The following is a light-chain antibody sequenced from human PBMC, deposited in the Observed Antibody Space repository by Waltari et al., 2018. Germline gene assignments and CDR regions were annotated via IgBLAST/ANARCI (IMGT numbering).Light chain of an antibody. CDR2: DAS. Sequence: EIVLTQSPATLSLSPGDSATLSCRASQSVSSYLAWYQQTPGQAPRLLIYDASNRATGIPARFSGSGSGTDFTLTINSLEPEDFAVYYCQQRSNRPPWTFGQGTRVEIK. J-gene: IGKJ1*01. CDR3: QQRSNRPPWT. CDR1: QSVSSY. V-gene: IGKV3-11*01.